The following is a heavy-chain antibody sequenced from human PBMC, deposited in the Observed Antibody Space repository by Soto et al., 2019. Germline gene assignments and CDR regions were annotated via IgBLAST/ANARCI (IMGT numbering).Heavy chain of an antibody. V-gene: IGHV3-48*03. J-gene: IGHJ4*02. CDR3: TRAAWFPYLSFY. Sequence: GGSLRLSCAASGFTFSRFELHWIRQAPGKGLEWISYISSSGSTAYYASSVEGRFTISRDNANNSVYLQMDSLRAEDTALYYCTRAAWFPYLSFYWGQGALVTVSS. D-gene: IGHD3-10*01. CDR2: ISSSGSTA. CDR1: GFTFSRFE.